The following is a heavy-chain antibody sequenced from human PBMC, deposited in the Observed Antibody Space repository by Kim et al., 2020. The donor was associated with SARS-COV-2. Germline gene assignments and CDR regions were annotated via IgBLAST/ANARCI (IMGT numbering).Heavy chain of an antibody. CDR3: ARQGRDGYNWYYFDY. V-gene: IGHV4-59*08. J-gene: IGHJ4*02. CDR1: GGSISSYY. Sequence: SETLSLTCTVSGGSISSYYWSWIRQPPGKGLEWIGYIYYSGSTNYNPSLKSRVTISVDTSKNQFSLKLSSVTAADTAVYYCARQGRDGYNWYYFDYWGQGTLVTVSS. CDR2: IYYSGST. D-gene: IGHD5-12*01.